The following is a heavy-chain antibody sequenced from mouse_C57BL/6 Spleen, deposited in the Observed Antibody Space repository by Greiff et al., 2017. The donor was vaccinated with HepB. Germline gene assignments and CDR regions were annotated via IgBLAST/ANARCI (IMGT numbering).Heavy chain of an antibody. J-gene: IGHJ2*01. Sequence: VQLQQPGAELVMPGATVKLSCKASGYTFTSYWMHWVKQRPGQGLEWIGEIDPSDSYTNYNQKFKGNSTLTVDKSSSTAYMQLSSLTSEDSAVYYCARKAYGPFDYWGQGTTLTVSS. CDR3: ARKAYGPFDY. CDR2: IDPSDSYT. CDR1: GYTFTSYW. D-gene: IGHD1-1*02. V-gene: IGHV1-69*01.